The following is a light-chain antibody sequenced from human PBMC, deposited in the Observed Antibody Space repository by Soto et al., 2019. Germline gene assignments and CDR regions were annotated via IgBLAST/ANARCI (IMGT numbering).Light chain of an antibody. CDR2: GAS. CDR3: QHYDSLPIT. Sequence: SVLTQYTGTLSLSPGEIATLSCRSSQSVSSSYLAWYQQKPGQPPRLLIYGASSRATGIPDRFSGSGSGTDFTLTISRLEPEDFAVFYCQHYDSLPITFGQGTRLEIK. V-gene: IGKV3-20*01. CDR1: QSVSSSY. J-gene: IGKJ5*01.